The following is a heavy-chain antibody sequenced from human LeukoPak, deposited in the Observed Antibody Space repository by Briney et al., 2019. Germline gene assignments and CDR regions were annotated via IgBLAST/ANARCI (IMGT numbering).Heavy chain of an antibody. D-gene: IGHD2-2*01. CDR3: ARGSGYCSSTSCYGRSYYYYMDV. Sequence: SETLSLTCAVYGGSFSDYYWNWIRQPPGKGLEWIGEINHSGSTNYNPSLKSRVTISVDTSKNQFSLKLSSVTAADTAVYYCARGSGYCSSTSCYGRSYYYYMDVWGKGTTVTVSS. J-gene: IGHJ6*03. CDR1: GGSFSDYY. V-gene: IGHV4-34*01. CDR2: INHSGST.